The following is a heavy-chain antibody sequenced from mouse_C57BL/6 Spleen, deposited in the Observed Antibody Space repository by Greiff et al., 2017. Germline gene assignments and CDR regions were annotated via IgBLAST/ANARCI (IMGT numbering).Heavy chain of an antibody. J-gene: IGHJ4*01. CDR2: IYPGDGDT. CDR1: GYAFSSSW. D-gene: IGHD3-2*02. Sequence: SGPELVKPGASVKISCKASGYAFSSSWMNWVKQRPGKGLEWIGRIYPGDGDTNYNGQFKGKATLTADKSSSTAYMQLSILSSEDSAVYFCARDSSGYGFGYYAMDYWGQGTSVTVSS. CDR3: ARDSSGYGFGYYAMDY. V-gene: IGHV1-82*01.